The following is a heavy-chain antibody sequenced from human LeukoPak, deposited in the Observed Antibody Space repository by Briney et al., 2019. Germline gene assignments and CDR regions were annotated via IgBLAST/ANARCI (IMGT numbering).Heavy chain of an antibody. D-gene: IGHD4-23*01. CDR3: ARADYGGNSGWFDP. CDR2: IWYDGSNK. V-gene: IGHV3-33*01. Sequence: GGSLRLSCAASGFTFSSYGMHWVRQAPGKGLEWVAVIWYDGSNKHYADSVKGRFTISRDNSKNTLYLQMNSLRAEDTAVYYCARADYGGNSGWFDPWGQGTLVTVSS. CDR1: GFTFSSYG. J-gene: IGHJ5*02.